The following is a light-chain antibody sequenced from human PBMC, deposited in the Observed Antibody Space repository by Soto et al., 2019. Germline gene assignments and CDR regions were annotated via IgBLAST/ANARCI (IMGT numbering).Light chain of an antibody. J-gene: IGKJ1*01. CDR1: QSISSW. Sequence: DIPMTQSPSTLSASVGDRLTITCRASQSISSWLAWYQQKPGKAPKLLIYKASSLESGVPSRFSGSGSGTEFTLTISSLQPDDFATYYCQQYNSILATFGQGTKVEIK. CDR2: KAS. V-gene: IGKV1-5*03. CDR3: QQYNSILAT.